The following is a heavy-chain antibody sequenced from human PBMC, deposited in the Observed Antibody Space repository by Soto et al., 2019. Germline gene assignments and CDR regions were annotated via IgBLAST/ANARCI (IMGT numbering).Heavy chain of an antibody. CDR1: GFTFSSYE. Sequence: GGSLRLSCAASGFTFSSYEMHWVRQASGKGLGWVGRIRSKANSYATAYAASVKGRFTISGDDSKNTAYLQMNSLKNEDTAVYYCTRLDWNYGYYYYGMDVWGQGTTVTVSS. CDR3: TRLDWNYGYYYYGMDV. CDR2: IRSKANSYAT. D-gene: IGHD1-7*01. J-gene: IGHJ6*02. V-gene: IGHV3-73*01.